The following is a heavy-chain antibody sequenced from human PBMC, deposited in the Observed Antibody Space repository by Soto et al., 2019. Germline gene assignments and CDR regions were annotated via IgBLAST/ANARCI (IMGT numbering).Heavy chain of an antibody. V-gene: IGHV3-66*01. CDR1: GFTVSSNY. J-gene: IGHJ3*02. Sequence: PGGSLRLSCAASGFTVSSNYMSWVRQAPGKGLEWVSVIYSGGSTYYADSVKGRFTISRDNSKNTLYLQMNSLKTEDTAVYYCTSTPNIAVAGTSAFDIWGQGTMVTVSS. CDR3: TSTPNIAVAGTSAFDI. CDR2: IYSGGST. D-gene: IGHD6-19*01.